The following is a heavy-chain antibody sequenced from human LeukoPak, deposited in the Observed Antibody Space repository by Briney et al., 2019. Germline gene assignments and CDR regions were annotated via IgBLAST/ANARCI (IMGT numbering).Heavy chain of an antibody. J-gene: IGHJ5*02. CDR2: IIPIFGTA. Sequence: SVKVSCKASGGTFSSYAISWVRQAPGQGLEWMGGIIPIFGTANYAQKFQGRVTVTADESTSTAYMELSSLRSEDTAVYYCARNIAAAGINWFDPWGQGTLVTVSS. V-gene: IGHV1-69*13. CDR3: ARNIAAAGINWFDP. CDR1: GGTFSSYA. D-gene: IGHD6-13*01.